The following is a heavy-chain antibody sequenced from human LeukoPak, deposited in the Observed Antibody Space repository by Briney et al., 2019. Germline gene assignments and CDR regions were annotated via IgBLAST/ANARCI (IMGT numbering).Heavy chain of an antibody. Sequence: GASVKVSCKASGYTFTSYDINWVRQATGQGLEWMGWMNPNSGNTGYAQKFQGRVAITRNTSISTAYMELSSLRSEGTAVYYCARGPQGQFGEYYYYYYMDVWGKGTTVTISS. CDR2: MNPNSGNT. CDR1: GYTFTSYD. CDR3: ARGPQGQFGEYYYYYYMDV. V-gene: IGHV1-8*03. D-gene: IGHD3-16*01. J-gene: IGHJ6*03.